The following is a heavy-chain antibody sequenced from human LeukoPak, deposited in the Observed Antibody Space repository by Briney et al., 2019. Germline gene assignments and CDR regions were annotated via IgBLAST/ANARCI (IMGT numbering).Heavy chain of an antibody. CDR2: IDDGGNT. CDR3: ARFSRITWGDWGDAFHI. V-gene: IGHV4-34*01. D-gene: IGHD2-21*02. Sequence: PSETLSLTCSVYGGSFSDYFWSWIRQSPGKGLEWIGEIDDGGNTNYNPYFMSRVIVSMEKSKKQISLVMRSVAAADTAVYYCARFSRITWGDWGDAFHIWGQGTTVIVSS. CDR1: GGSFSDYF. J-gene: IGHJ3*02.